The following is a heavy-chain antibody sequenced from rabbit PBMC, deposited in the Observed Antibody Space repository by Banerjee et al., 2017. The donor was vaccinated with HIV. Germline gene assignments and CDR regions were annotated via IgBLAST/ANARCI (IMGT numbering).Heavy chain of an antibody. J-gene: IGHJ4*01. Sequence: QEQLVESGGGLVQPEGSLTLTCTASGFSFSSSYFMCWVRQAPGKGLEWIGCIYTGSGNTYYASWAEGRFTISKTSSTTVTLQMTSLTAADTATYFCARDVVAGDGYALWGPGTLVTVS. CDR3: ARDVVAGDGYAL. D-gene: IGHD6-1*01. V-gene: IGHV1S45*01. CDR2: IYTGSGNT. CDR1: GFSFSSSYF.